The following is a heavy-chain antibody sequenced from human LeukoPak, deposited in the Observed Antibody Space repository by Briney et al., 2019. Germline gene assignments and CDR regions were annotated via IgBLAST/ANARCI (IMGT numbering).Heavy chain of an antibody. CDR2: IYTSGST. V-gene: IGHV4-61*02. Sequence: SETLSLTCTVSGGSINSDSYYWSWIRRPAGKGLEWIGRIYTSGSTNYNPSLKSRVTISVDTSKNQFSLKLSSVTAADTAVYYCARRPLRQLERQGGAFDIWGQGTMVTVSS. J-gene: IGHJ3*02. CDR1: GGSINSDSYY. CDR3: ARRPLRQLERQGGAFDI. D-gene: IGHD1-1*01.